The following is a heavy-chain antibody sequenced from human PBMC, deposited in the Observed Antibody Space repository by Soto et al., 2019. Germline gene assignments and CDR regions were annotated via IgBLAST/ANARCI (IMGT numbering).Heavy chain of an antibody. CDR2: MDYRGTT. CDR1: GVSISSSSFY. Sequence: PSETLSLTCTVSGVSISSSSFYWGWIRQPPGKGLEWIGTMDYRGTTYYNPSLKSRVTISVDTSKNQLSLKLSSVTAADTAVYFCTRQTCGGDCRRMYYYGMDVWGQGTTVTVS. CDR3: TRQTCGGDCRRMYYYGMDV. V-gene: IGHV4-39*01. J-gene: IGHJ6*02. D-gene: IGHD2-21*02.